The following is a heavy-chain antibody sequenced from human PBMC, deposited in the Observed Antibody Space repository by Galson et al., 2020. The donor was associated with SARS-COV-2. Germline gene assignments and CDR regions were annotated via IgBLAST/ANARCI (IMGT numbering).Heavy chain of an antibody. D-gene: IGHD3-16*01. CDR3: VSEWGTQSVEMATLRRAWFS. CDR1: GGSISSGNSY. CDR2: IYYTGST. V-gene: IGHV4-39*01. J-gene: IGHJ4*02. Sequence: SETLSITCRVSGGSISSGNSYWGWVRQPPGKGLEWIGSIYYTGSTYYNPSLKSRVTISVDTSKNQFSLRLSSMTAADTAMYYCVSEWGTQSVEMATLRRAWFSWGQGTLVTVSS.